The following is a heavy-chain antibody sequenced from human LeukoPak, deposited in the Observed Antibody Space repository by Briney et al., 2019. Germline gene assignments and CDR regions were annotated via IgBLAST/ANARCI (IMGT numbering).Heavy chain of an antibody. V-gene: IGHV3-21*01. CDR3: ARDFGRIAAAGNFDY. Sequence: GGSLRLSCAASGFTFSSYSMNWVRQAPGKGLEWVSYISSGSSYIYYADSVKGRFTVSRDNAKNSLYLQMNSLRAEDTAVYYCARDFGRIAAAGNFDYWGQGTLVTVSS. J-gene: IGHJ4*02. CDR2: ISSGSSYI. CDR1: GFTFSSYS. D-gene: IGHD6-13*01.